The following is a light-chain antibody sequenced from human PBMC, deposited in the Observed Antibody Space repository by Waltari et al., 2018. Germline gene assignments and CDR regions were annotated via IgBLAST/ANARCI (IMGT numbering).Light chain of an antibody. CDR2: WAS. J-gene: IGKJ2*01. CDR1: QTVFNRSNNRNS. V-gene: IGKV4-1*01. Sequence: DIVMTQSPDSLAVSLVERATISCKSSQTVFNRSNNRNSLAWYQQKSGQPPKLRIYWASTRESGVPDRFTGRGSGTDFSLTISSLQAEDVAPYFCHQYYTLPYTFGQGTKLEI. CDR3: HQYYTLPYT.